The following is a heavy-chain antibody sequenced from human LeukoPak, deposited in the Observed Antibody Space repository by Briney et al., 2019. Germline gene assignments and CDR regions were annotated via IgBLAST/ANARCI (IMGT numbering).Heavy chain of an antibody. J-gene: IGHJ3*02. Sequence: ASVKVSCKASGYTFTVYIMHWVRQAPGQGLEWMGWINTNTGNPTYAQGFTGRFVFSLDTSVSTAYLQISSLKAEDTAVYYCARDPGALWFGAPVAFDIWGQGTMVTVSS. CDR2: INTNTGNP. V-gene: IGHV7-4-1*02. CDR1: GYTFTVYI. D-gene: IGHD3-10*01. CDR3: ARDPGALWFGAPVAFDI.